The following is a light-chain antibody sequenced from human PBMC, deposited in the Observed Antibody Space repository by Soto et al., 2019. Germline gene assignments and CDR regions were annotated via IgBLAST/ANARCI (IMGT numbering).Light chain of an antibody. Sequence: EIVLAQSPDTLSVSPGERATLSCRASQSVIRNLAWFQQKPGQAPRLLIYGASSRATGIPDRFSGSGSGTDFTLTISRLEPEDFAVYYCQQYGSSLWTFGQGTKVDIK. V-gene: IGKV3-20*01. CDR3: QQYGSSLWT. J-gene: IGKJ1*01. CDR2: GAS. CDR1: QSVIRN.